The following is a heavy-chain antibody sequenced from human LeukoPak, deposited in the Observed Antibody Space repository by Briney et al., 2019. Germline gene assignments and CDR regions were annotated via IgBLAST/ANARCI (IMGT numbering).Heavy chain of an antibody. J-gene: IGHJ4*02. CDR2: IYYSGSD. Sequence: PSETLSLTCTVSGGSISSSSNYWGWIRQPPGKGLQWIGSIYYSGSDYYNPSLKSRVTISVDTSKNQFSLKLSSVTAADTAVYYCARPTTGYSSGWYYFDYWGQGTLVTVSS. V-gene: IGHV4-39*01. D-gene: IGHD6-19*01. CDR3: ARPTTGYSSGWYYFDY. CDR1: GGSISSSSNY.